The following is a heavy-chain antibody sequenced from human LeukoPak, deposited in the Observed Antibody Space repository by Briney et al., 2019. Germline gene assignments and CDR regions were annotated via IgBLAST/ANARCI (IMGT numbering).Heavy chain of an antibody. CDR3: AKGDDGSGPSAFDI. Sequence: GGSLRLSCAASGFTFSSYWMHWVRQAPGKGLVWVSRINSDGSSTSYADSVKGRFAISRDNSKNMLFLQMNSLRVEDTAVYYCAKGDDGSGPSAFDIWGQGTMVTVSS. J-gene: IGHJ3*02. D-gene: IGHD3-22*01. CDR2: INSDGSST. V-gene: IGHV3-74*01. CDR1: GFTFSSYW.